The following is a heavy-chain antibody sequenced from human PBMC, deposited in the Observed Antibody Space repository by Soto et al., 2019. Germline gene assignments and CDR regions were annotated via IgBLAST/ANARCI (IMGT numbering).Heavy chain of an antibody. J-gene: IGHJ4*02. CDR2: ISGSGGGT. CDR3: AILIVPATVPEYFDY. V-gene: IGHV3-23*01. Sequence: EVQLLESGGGLVQPGGSLRLSCAASGFTFNTYAMSWVRQAPGKGLEWVSAISGSGGGTYYADSVKGRFTISRDNSKNSLYLQMSSLKTEDTAVYYCAILIVPATVPEYFDYWGQGTLVAVSS. D-gene: IGHD2-2*01. CDR1: GFTFNTYA.